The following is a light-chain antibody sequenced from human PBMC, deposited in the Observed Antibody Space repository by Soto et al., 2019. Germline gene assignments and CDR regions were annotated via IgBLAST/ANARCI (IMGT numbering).Light chain of an antibody. CDR1: QDITNY. V-gene: IGKV1-33*01. J-gene: IGKJ4*01. CDR2: DAS. CDR3: QQYDRLPFT. Sequence: DIQMTQSPSSLSASVGDRVSITCQASQDITNYLNWYHQKPGKAPKLLIYDASNLETGVPSRFSGSGYGTDFTFTISSLQPEDIGTYYCQQYDRLPFTFGGGTKVEIK.